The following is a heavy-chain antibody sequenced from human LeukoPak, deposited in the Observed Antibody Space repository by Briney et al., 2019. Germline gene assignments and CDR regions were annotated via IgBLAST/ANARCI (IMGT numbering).Heavy chain of an antibody. D-gene: IGHD4-11*01. CDR1: GGTFSSYA. V-gene: IGHV1-69*05. CDR3: ARVGSAVTTFVY. J-gene: IGHJ4*02. CDR2: IIPIFGTA. Sequence: SVKVSCKASGGTFSSYAISWVRQAPGQGLEWMGGIIPIFGTANYAQKFQGRVTITTDESTSTAYMELSSLRSEDTAVYYCARVGSAVTTFVYWGQGTLVTVSS.